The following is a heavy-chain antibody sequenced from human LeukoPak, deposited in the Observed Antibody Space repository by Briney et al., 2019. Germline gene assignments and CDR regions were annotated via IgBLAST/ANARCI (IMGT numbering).Heavy chain of an antibody. J-gene: IGHJ4*02. CDR3: ARALTSDTAMVFDY. CDR2: IFHSGST. Sequence: SETLSLTCTVSGGSISSYYWSWFRQPPGKGLEWIGYIFHSGSTNYNPSLKSRVTISVDTSKNQFSLKLSSVTAADTAVYYCARALTSDTAMVFDYWGQGTLVTVSS. V-gene: IGHV4-59*01. D-gene: IGHD5-18*01. CDR1: GGSISSYY.